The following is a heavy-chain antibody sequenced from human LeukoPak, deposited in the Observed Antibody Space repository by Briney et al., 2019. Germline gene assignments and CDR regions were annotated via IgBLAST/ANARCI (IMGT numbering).Heavy chain of an antibody. V-gene: IGHV3-30*02. CDR3: AKDGSWSCTD. D-gene: IGHD2-8*02. J-gene: IGHJ4*02. CDR1: GFTFSRYA. CDR2: IAHHGSNT. Sequence: PGGSLRLSCAASGFTFSRYAMHWVRQGPGKGLEWVAYIAHHGSNTYYADSVKGRFTISRDNSKRTLYLQMNSLRGDDTAVYYCAKDGSWSCTDWGQGTLVTVSS.